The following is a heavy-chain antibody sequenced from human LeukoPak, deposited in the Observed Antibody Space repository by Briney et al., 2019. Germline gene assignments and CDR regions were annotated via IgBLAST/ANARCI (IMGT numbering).Heavy chain of an antibody. CDR1: AYSFTSYW. D-gene: IGHD1-26*01. J-gene: IGHJ4*02. V-gene: IGHV5-51*01. CDR2: IYPGDSDT. CDR3: ARRRGDLGSDY. Sequence: GEALKIFCKGSAYSFTSYWIGWVLQLPGKDLEGMGIIYPGDSDTRYSPSFQGQVTISADKSISTAYLQWSSLKASDTAMYYCARRRGDLGSDYWGQGTLVTVSS.